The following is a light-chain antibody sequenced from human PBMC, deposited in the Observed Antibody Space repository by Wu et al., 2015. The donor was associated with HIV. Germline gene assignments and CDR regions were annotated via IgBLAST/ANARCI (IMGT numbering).Light chain of an antibody. J-gene: IGKJ1*01. Sequence: DIQMTQSPSTLSASVGDRVTITCRASQSISSWLAWYQQKPGKAPKLLISKASSLESGVPSRFSGSGSGTQFTLTISSLQPDDFATYYCQKYNTAPWTFGQGTKVEMK. CDR2: KAS. CDR3: QKYNTAPWT. V-gene: IGKV1-5*03. CDR1: QSISSW.